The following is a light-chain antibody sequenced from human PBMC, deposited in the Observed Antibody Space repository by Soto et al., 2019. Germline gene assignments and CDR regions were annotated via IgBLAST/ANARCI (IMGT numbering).Light chain of an antibody. V-gene: IGKV3-20*01. CDR2: GAS. Sequence: EIVRTQSPATLSVSPGESVTLSCRASLGISINLAWYQQRPGQAPRLLVYGASTRATGVPDRFSGSASGTDFTLTISRLEPEDFAVYYCHHYGSSPLTFCQGTRLEIK. CDR3: HHYGSSPLT. J-gene: IGKJ5*01. CDR1: LGISIN.